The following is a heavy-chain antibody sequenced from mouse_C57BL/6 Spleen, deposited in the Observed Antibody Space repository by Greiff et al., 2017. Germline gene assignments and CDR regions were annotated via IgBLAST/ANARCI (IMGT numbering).Heavy chain of an antibody. D-gene: IGHD1-1*01. Sequence: EVQLVESGPGMVKPSQSLSLTCTVTGYSITSGYDWHWIRHFPGNKLEWMGYISYSGSTNYNPSLKSRISITHDTSKNHFFLKLNSVTTEDTATYYCARGVYYYGSSPPWFAYWGQGTLVTVSA. CDR2: ISYSGST. J-gene: IGHJ3*01. CDR3: ARGVYYYGSSPPWFAY. V-gene: IGHV3-1*01. CDR1: GYSITSGYD.